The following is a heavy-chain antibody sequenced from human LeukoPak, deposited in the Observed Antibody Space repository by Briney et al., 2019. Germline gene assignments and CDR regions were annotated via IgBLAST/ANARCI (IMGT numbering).Heavy chain of an antibody. J-gene: IGHJ5*02. D-gene: IGHD6-19*01. CDR3: AKDLRGRIAVAGYNWFDP. Sequence: VVSLRLSCAASGFTFSSYAMSWVRQAPGKGLQWVSAISGSGGSTYYADSVKGRCTISRDNSKNTLYMQMNSLRAEDTAVYYCAKDLRGRIAVAGYNWFDPWGQGTLVTVSS. CDR1: GFTFSSYA. CDR2: ISGSGGST. V-gene: IGHV3-23*01.